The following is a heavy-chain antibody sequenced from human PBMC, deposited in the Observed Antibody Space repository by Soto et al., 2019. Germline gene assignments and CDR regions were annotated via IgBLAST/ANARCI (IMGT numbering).Heavy chain of an antibody. CDR3: AKDHDIAVAGTVFDY. D-gene: IGHD6-19*01. V-gene: IGHV3-23*01. J-gene: IGHJ4*02. CDR1: GFTFSSYA. Sequence: EVQLLESGGGLVQPGGSLRLSCAASGFTFSSYAMSWVHQAPGKGLEWVSAISGSGGSTYYADSVKGRFTISRDNSKNTLYLQMNSLRAEDTAVYYCAKDHDIAVAGTVFDYWGQGTLVTVSS. CDR2: ISGSGGST.